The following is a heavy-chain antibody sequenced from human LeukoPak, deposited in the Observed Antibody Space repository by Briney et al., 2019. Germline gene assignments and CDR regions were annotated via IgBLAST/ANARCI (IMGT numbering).Heavy chain of an antibody. D-gene: IGHD1-26*01. CDR1: GFTFSSNW. CDR3: ARAAYYRFDY. V-gene: IGHV3-74*01. CDR2: INSDGSTI. Sequence: GGSLRLSCAASGFTFSSNWMHWVRQAPGKGLVWVARINSDGSTINHADSVRGRFTISRDNAENTLYLQMSSLRAEDTAIYFCARAAYYRFDYWGQGTLVTVSS. J-gene: IGHJ4*02.